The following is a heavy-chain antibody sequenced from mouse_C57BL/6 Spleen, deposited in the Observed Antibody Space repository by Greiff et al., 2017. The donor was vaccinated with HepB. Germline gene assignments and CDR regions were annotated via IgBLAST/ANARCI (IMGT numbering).Heavy chain of an antibody. CDR2: IYPGDGDT. D-gene: IGHD1-1*01. V-gene: IGHV1-80*01. CDR1: GYAFSSYW. J-gene: IGHJ1*03. Sequence: VQLQQSGAELVKPGASVKISCKASGYAFSSYWMNWVKQRPGKGLEWIGQIYPGDGDTNYNGKFKGKATLTADKSSSTAYMQLSSLTSEDSAVYFCASSITTVVARGWYFDVWGTGTTVTVSS. CDR3: ASSITTVVARGWYFDV.